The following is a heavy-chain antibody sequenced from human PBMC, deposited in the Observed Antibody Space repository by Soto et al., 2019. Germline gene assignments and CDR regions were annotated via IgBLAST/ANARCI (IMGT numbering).Heavy chain of an antibody. V-gene: IGHV3-72*01. CDR1: GFTFSDHY. CDR3: ARGDGYNGGY. CDR2: TRNKANSYTT. D-gene: IGHD5-12*01. Sequence: EVQLVESGGGLVQPGGSLRLSCAASGFTFSDHYMDWVRQAPGKGLEWVGRTRNKANSYTTEYAASVNGRFTISRDDSKNSLYLQMNSLKTEDTAVYYCARGDGYNGGYWGQGTLVTVSS. J-gene: IGHJ4*02.